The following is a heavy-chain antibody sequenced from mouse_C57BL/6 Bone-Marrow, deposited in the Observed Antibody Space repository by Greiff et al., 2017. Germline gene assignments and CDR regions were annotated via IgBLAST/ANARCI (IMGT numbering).Heavy chain of an antibody. CDR3: ARPYYSNYWYFDV. CDR2: IYPGSGST. D-gene: IGHD2-5*01. Sequence: VQLQQPGAELVKPGASVKMSCKASGYTFTSYWITWVKQRPGQGLEWIGDIYPGSGSTNYNEKFKSKATLTVDTSSSTAYMQLSSLTSEDSAVYYCARPYYSNYWYFDVWGTGTTVAVAA. V-gene: IGHV1-55*01. J-gene: IGHJ1*03. CDR1: GYTFTSYW.